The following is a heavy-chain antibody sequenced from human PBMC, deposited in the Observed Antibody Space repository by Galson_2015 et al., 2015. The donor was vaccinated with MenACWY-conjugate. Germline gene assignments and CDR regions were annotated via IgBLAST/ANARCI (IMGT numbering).Heavy chain of an antibody. V-gene: IGHV3-23*01. CDR1: GFTFSTYA. Sequence: LRLSCAASGFTFSTYAMTWVRQAPGKGLEWVSGISGSGTHTYYADSVKGRFTISRDISKNTLFLQMNSLRADDTAVYYCARWGTSYGDLLAYWGQGTLLTVSS. D-gene: IGHD4-17*01. CDR2: ISGSGTHT. CDR3: ARWGTSYGDLLAY. J-gene: IGHJ4*02.